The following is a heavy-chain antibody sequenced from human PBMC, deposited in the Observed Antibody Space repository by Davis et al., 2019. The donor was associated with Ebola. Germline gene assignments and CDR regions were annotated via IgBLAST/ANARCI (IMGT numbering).Heavy chain of an antibody. CDR2: INHNGST. CDR3: ARGRAYNWFDP. CDR1: GGSFSGYY. V-gene: IGHV4-34*01. J-gene: IGHJ5*02. D-gene: IGHD3-16*01. Sequence: SETLSLTCAVYGGSFSGYYWSWIRQPPGKGLEWIGEINHNGSTNYNPSLKSRVTISVDTSKNQFSLKLSSVTAADTAVYYCARGRAYNWFDPWGQGTLVTVSS.